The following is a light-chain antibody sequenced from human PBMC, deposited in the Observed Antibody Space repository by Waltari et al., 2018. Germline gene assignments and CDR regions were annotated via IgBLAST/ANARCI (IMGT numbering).Light chain of an antibody. Sequence: IVMTQSPPFLAVSLGERATINCTSSHSVFYNSAEKHYIAWYQQKPGRPLKLLMYGASTLEARVPERFRGSGSGTHFTLTIDNLQAEDVAIYCQQYYSAPPNTFGRGTKLDLK. CDR3: QQYYSAPPNT. V-gene: IGKV4-1*01. CDR1: HSVFYNSAEKHY. J-gene: IGKJ2*01. CDR2: GAS.